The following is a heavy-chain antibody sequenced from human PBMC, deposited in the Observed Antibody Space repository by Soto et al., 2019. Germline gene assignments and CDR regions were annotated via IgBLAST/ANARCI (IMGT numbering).Heavy chain of an antibody. CDR1: GGSISSGDYY. CDR2: IYYSGST. V-gene: IGHV4-30-4*01. J-gene: IGHJ4*02. D-gene: IGHD2-2*01. CDR3: AGAEGKYQLPSDY. Sequence: SETLSLTCTVSGGSISSGDYYWSWIRQPPGKGLEWIGYIYYSGSTYYNPSLKSRVTISVDTSKNQFSLKLSSVTAADTAVYYCAGAEGKYQLPSDYWGQGTLVTVSS.